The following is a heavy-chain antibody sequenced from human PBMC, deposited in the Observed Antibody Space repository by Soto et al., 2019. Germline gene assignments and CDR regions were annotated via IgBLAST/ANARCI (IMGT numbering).Heavy chain of an antibody. V-gene: IGHV1-69*12. J-gene: IGHJ6*02. CDR2: IIPIFGTA. Sequence: QVQLVQSGAEVKKPGSSVKVSCKASGGTFSSYAISWVRQAPGQGLEWMGGIIPIFGTADYAQKFQGRVTITADEXXXTAYMEXXXLRSEDTAVYYCASGAAEYYYYGMDVWGQGTTVTVSS. CDR1: GGTFSSYA. CDR3: ASGAAEYYYYGMDV. D-gene: IGHD3-10*01.